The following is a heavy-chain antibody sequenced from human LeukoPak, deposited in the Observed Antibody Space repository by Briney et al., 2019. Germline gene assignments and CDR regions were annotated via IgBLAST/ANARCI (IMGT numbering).Heavy chain of an antibody. Sequence: GGSLRPSCSAAGFTFGSNFMTWVRPAPGQGLEWVAAISGSGDDAYYQDSVRGRFTITKDNSKNTLYLQMNSLRAEDTAVYYCAKKEAMIRGVPYYYDFWGQGTLVTVSS. CDR3: AKKEAMIRGVPYYYDF. D-gene: IGHD3-10*01. CDR1: GFTFGSNF. V-gene: IGHV3-23*01. J-gene: IGHJ4*02. CDR2: ISGSGDDA.